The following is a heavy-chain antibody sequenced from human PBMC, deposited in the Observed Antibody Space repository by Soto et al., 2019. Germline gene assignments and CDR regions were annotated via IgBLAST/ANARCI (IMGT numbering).Heavy chain of an antibody. Sequence: QITLKESGPTLVKPTQTLTLTCTFSGFSLSTSGVGVGWIRQPPGKALEWLALIYWDDNKRYSPSLKTRLTITKDTSKNQVVLTMTNMDPVDIATHYCAHRIVTNNWFDPLGQGTLVTVSS. J-gene: IGHJ5*02. CDR1: GFSLSTSGVG. V-gene: IGHV2-5*02. CDR2: IYWDDNK. D-gene: IGHD3-22*01. CDR3: AHRIVTNNWFDP.